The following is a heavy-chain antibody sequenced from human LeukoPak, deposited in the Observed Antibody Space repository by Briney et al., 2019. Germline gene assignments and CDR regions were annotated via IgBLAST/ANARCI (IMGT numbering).Heavy chain of an antibody. CDR1: GFSFRSYW. Sequence: GGSLRLSCAATGFSFRSYWMNWVRQAPGKGLEWLAIIKQDGSEKHYKGSVEGRFTISRDNAKNSLHLQMNSLRAEDTAVYYCAGGSSHLITSWGQGTLVNVSS. CDR3: AGGSSHLITS. CDR2: IKQDGSEK. D-gene: IGHD3-16*01. V-gene: IGHV3-7*01. J-gene: IGHJ5*02.